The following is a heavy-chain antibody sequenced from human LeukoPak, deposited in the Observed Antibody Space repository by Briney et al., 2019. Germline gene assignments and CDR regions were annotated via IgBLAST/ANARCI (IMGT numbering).Heavy chain of an antibody. CDR3: ARAYLKQWQGAFDI. D-gene: IGHD6-19*01. V-gene: IGHV4-30-2*01. CDR1: GGSISSGGYY. J-gene: IGHJ3*02. CDR2: IYHSGST. Sequence: SQTLSLTCTVSGGSISSGGYYWSWIRHPPGKGLEWIGYIYHSGSTYYNPSLKSRVTISVDRSKNQFSLKLSSVAAADTAVYYCARAYLKQWQGAFDIWGQGTMVTVSS.